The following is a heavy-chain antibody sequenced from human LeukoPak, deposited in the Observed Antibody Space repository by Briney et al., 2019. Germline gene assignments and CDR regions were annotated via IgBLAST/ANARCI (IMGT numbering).Heavy chain of an antibody. V-gene: IGHV4-39*01. CDR3: ARHGGSYYGAPILYADY. D-gene: IGHD1-26*01. CDR1: GGSISSSSYY. Sequence: SETLSLTCTVSGGSISSSSYYWGWIRQPPGKGLEWIGSIYYSGSTYYNPSLTSRVTISVDTSKNQFSLKLSSVTAADTAVYYCARHGGSYYGAPILYADYWGQGTLVTVSS. J-gene: IGHJ4*02. CDR2: IYYSGST.